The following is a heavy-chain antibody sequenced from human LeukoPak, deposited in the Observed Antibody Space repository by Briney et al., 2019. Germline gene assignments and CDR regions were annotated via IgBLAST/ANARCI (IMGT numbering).Heavy chain of an antibody. Sequence: SETLSLTCTVSGGSISSYYWSWIRQPPGKGLEWIGYIYYSGSTNYNPSLKSRVTISVDTSKNQFSLKLSSVTAADTAVYYCARSDSSGYRFDYWGQGTLVTVSS. J-gene: IGHJ4*02. D-gene: IGHD3-22*01. CDR1: GGSISSYY. CDR2: IYYSGST. V-gene: IGHV4-59*01. CDR3: ARSDSSGYRFDY.